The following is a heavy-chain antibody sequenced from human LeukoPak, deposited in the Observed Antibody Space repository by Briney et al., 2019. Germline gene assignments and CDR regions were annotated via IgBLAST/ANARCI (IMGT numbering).Heavy chain of an antibody. V-gene: IGHV3-23*01. CDR3: AKDASGSYCPDY. Sequence: GGSLRLSCAASGFTFSNYAMSWVRQAPGKGLEWVSGISLSGGSTHYAESVKGRFTISRDNSKNTLYLQMSSLRAEDTATYYCAKDASGSYCPDYWGQGTLVTVSS. CDR1: GFTFSNYA. J-gene: IGHJ4*02. CDR2: ISLSGGST. D-gene: IGHD1-26*01.